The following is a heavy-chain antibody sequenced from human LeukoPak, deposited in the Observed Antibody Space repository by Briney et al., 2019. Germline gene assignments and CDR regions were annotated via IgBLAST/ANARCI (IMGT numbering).Heavy chain of an antibody. CDR1: GGSFSGYY. CDR2: INHGGST. D-gene: IGHD5-24*01. V-gene: IGHV4-34*01. J-gene: IGHJ6*03. CDR3: ARTFGDAVFYFYMDV. Sequence: SETLSLTCGVYGGSFSGYYWSWIRQSPGKGLEWIGEINHGGSTTYNPSLQSRVSMSVDTSTNQISLKMTSVTAADTAIYYCARTFGDAVFYFYMDVWGKGTAVTISS.